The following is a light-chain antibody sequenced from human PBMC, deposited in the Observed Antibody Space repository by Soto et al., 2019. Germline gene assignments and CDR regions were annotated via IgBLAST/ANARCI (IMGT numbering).Light chain of an antibody. CDR2: DDT. CDR1: TIGSKS. CDR3: HVWDSNSDRSVR. Sequence: SYELTQPPSVSVAPGQTATISCGGLTIGSKSVHWYQRKPGQAPVLVVYDDTDRPSGIPERFSGSNSGNTATLNISRVEAGDEADYYCHVWDSNSDRSVRFGGGTKLTVL. J-gene: IGLJ2*01. V-gene: IGLV3-21*02.